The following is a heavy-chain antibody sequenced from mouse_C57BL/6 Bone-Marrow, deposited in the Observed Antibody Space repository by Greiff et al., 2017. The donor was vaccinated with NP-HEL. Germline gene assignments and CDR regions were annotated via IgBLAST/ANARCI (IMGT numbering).Heavy chain of an antibody. D-gene: IGHD1-1*02. Sequence: VKLQQPGAELVRPGSSVKLSCKASGYTFTSYWMDWVKQRPGQGLEWIGNIYPSDSETHYNQKFKDKATLTVDKSSSTAYMQLSSLTSEDSAVYYCARPVANWYFDVWGTGTTVTVSS. CDR2: IYPSDSET. CDR3: ARPVANWYFDV. J-gene: IGHJ1*03. CDR1: GYTFTSYW. V-gene: IGHV1-61*01.